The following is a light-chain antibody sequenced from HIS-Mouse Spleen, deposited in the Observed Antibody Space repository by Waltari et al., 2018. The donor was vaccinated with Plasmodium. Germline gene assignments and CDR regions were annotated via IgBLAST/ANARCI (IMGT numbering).Light chain of an antibody. V-gene: IGLV2-11*01. J-gene: IGLJ2*01. Sequence: QSALTQPRSVSGSPGQSVTISCTGTSSDVGGYNYVSWYQQHPGKAPKLMNYDFSKRPSEGPDRFPGSKSGDTRSLRGWGLQGVEEEGEGGGGDACGVTSVFGGGTKLTVL. CDR2: DFS. CDR3: GGDACGVTSV. CDR1: SSDVGGYNY.